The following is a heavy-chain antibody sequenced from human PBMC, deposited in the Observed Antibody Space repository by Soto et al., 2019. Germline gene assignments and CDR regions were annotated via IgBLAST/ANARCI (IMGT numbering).Heavy chain of an antibody. CDR2: ITAYNGNT. V-gene: IGHV1-18*04. D-gene: IGHD6-13*01. J-gene: IGHJ5*02. CDR1: GYTFTSYG. Sequence: QVQLVQSGAEVKKPGASVKVSCKASGYTFTSYGISWVRQAPGQGLEWMGWITAYNGNTNYAQKLQGRVTMTTDTSTSTAYMEVRSLRSDDTAVYYCARDASRRAAPGTDPLHRRGGMNNGFDPWGQGTLVTVSS. CDR3: ARDASRRAAPGTDPLHRRGGMNNGFDP.